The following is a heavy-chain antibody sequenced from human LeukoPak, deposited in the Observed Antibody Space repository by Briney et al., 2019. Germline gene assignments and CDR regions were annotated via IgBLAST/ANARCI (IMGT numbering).Heavy chain of an antibody. CDR1: GNTFSGYY. CDR3: TRDHCTRSSCYEDYYHGMDV. V-gene: IGHV1-2*02. CDR2: INPNTGYT. Sequence: ASVKVSCKASGNTFSGYYMHWVRQAPGQGLDWMGWINPNTGYTETAQKFQGRVTMTRDTSISTAYMELSRLRSDDTAVYYCTRDHCTRSSCYEDYYHGMDVWGQGTTVTVSS. D-gene: IGHD2-2*01. J-gene: IGHJ6*02.